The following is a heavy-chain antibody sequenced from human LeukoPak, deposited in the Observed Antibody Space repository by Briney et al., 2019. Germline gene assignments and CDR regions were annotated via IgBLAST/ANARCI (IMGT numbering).Heavy chain of an antibody. Sequence: ASVKGSCKASGYTFTSYGISWVRQAPGQGLVWMGWISAYNGNTNYAQKLQGRVTMTTDTFTSTAYMELRSLRSDDTAVYYCARTLWFGELSYYGMDVWGQGTTVTVSS. J-gene: IGHJ6*02. CDR3: ARTLWFGELSYYGMDV. CDR1: GYTFTSYG. D-gene: IGHD3-10*01. CDR2: ISAYNGNT. V-gene: IGHV1-18*01.